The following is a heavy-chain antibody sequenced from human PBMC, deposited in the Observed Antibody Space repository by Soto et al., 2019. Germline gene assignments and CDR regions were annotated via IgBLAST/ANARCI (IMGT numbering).Heavy chain of an antibody. Sequence: PSQTVSLTCAISGDNVSSNSAAWNWIRQSPSSGLEWLGRTYYRSKWYNDYAVSVKSRITINPDTSKNQFSLQLNSVTPEDTAVYYCARAERSSGPRPFDYWGQGTLVTVSS. V-gene: IGHV6-1*01. CDR1: GDNVSSNSAA. CDR2: TYYRSKWYN. J-gene: IGHJ4*02. D-gene: IGHD6-19*01. CDR3: ARAERSSGPRPFDY.